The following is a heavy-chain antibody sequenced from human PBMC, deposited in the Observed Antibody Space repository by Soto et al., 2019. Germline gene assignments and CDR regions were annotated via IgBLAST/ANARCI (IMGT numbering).Heavy chain of an antibody. CDR3: ARDGTEMYYFDY. J-gene: IGHJ4*02. Sequence: QVQLVESGGGVVQPGRSLRLSCAASGFTFSSYAMHWVRQAPGKGLEWVAVISYDGSNKYYADSVKGRFTISRDNSKNTLYLQMNSLRAEDTAVYYCARDGTEMYYFDYWGQGTLVTVSS. CDR2: ISYDGSNK. D-gene: IGHD6-13*01. CDR1: GFTFSSYA. V-gene: IGHV3-30-3*01.